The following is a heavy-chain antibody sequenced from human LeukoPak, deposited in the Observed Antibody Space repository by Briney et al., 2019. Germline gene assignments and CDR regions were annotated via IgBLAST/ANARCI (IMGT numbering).Heavy chain of an antibody. D-gene: IGHD2-15*01. CDR2: IYSGGTT. CDR1: GFTVSSNY. V-gene: IGHV3-53*01. Sequence: GSLRLSCVVSGFTVSSNYMSWVRQAPGKGLEWVSVIYSGGTTYYADSVKGRFTISRDNAKNSLYLQMNSLRAEDTAVYYCARDPYCSGGSCYPEDDAFDIWGQGTMVTVSS. J-gene: IGHJ3*02. CDR3: ARDPYCSGGSCYPEDDAFDI.